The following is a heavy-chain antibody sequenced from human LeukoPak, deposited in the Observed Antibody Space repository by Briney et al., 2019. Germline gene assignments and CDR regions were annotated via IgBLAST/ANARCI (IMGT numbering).Heavy chain of an antibody. J-gene: IGHJ4*02. CDR1: GFTFGDYA. V-gene: IGHV3-49*04. Sequence: GGSLRLSCITSGFTFGDYAMTWVRQAPGKGLEWVGFIRSKVYGGTPEYAASVKGRFTISRNDSKGIAYLQMNSLKTEDTAVYYCSGDQTPYYWGQGTLVTVSS. CDR2: IRSKVYGGTP. CDR3: SGDQTPYY.